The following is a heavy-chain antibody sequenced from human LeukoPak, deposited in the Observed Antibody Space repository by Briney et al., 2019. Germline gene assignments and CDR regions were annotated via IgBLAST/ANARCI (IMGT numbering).Heavy chain of an antibody. Sequence: EASVKVSCKASGYTFTGYYMHWVRQAPGQGLEWMGWINPNSGGTNYAQKFQGRVTMTRDTSIGTAYMKLSRLRSDDTAVYYCAKGQLVRGKNTKNWFDPWGQGTLVTVSS. CDR1: GYTFTGYY. J-gene: IGHJ5*02. D-gene: IGHD6-6*01. V-gene: IGHV1-2*02. CDR2: INPNSGGT. CDR3: AKGQLVRGKNTKNWFDP.